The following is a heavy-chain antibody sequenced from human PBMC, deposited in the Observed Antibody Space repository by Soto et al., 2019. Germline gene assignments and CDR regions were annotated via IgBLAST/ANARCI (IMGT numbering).Heavy chain of an antibody. CDR1: GGSINSGGYC. J-gene: IGHJ4*02. CDR2: ISYGGST. Sequence: QVQLQESGPGLVKPSQTLSLTCTVSGGSINSGGYCWSWIRQHPGKALDWIGCISYGGSTSYNPSLTSRVTISVDKSKNQFSLKLTSVTAADTAVYYCSRGILVWGQGALITVSS. CDR3: SRGILV. V-gene: IGHV4-31*03. D-gene: IGHD5-18*01.